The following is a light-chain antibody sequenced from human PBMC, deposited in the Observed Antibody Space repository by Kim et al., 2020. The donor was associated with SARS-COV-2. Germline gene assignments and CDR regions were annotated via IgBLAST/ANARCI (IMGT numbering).Light chain of an antibody. CDR3: NSRDSSGNHLV. CDR2: GKN. V-gene: IGLV3-19*01. Sequence: ASGQTVRITCQGDSLRIYYASWYQQKPGQAPVLVIYGKNNRPSGIPDRFSGSSSGNTASLTITGAQAEDEADYYCNSRDSSGNHLVFGGGTQLTVL. J-gene: IGLJ2*01. CDR1: SLRIYY.